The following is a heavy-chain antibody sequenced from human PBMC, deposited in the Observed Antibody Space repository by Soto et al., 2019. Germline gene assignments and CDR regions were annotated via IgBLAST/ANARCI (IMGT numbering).Heavy chain of an antibody. CDR1: GFTFSSYG. Sequence: QVQLVESGGGVVQPGRSLRLSCAASGFTFSSYGMHWVRQAPGKGLEWVAVIWYDGSNKYYADSVKGRFTISRDNSKNMLYLQMNSLRAEDTAMYYCARDHFSIGRSWGQGTLVTVSS. D-gene: IGHD3-10*01. J-gene: IGHJ4*02. CDR2: IWYDGSNK. CDR3: ARDHFSIGRS. V-gene: IGHV3-33*01.